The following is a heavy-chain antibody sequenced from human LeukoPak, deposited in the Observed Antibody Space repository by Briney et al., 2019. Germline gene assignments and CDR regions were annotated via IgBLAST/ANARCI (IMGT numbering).Heavy chain of an antibody. V-gene: IGHV5-51*01. D-gene: IGHD3-10*01. J-gene: IGHJ6*03. CDR1: GYSFTSYW. CDR3: ARQAYGSGSYYYYYYMDV. Sequence: GESLKISCNGSGYSFTSYWIGWVRQMPGKGLEWMGIIYPGDSDTRYSPSFQGQVTISADKSISTAYLQWSSLKASDTAMYYCARQAYGSGSYYYYYYMDVWGKGTTVTISS. CDR2: IYPGDSDT.